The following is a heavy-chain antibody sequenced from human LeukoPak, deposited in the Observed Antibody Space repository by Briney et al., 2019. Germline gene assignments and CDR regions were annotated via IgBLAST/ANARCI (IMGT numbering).Heavy chain of an antibody. CDR2: IYYSGST. D-gene: IGHD6-19*01. CDR3: ARGEWYSSGWFGFDY. Sequence: SETLSLTCTVSGGSISSYYWSWIRQPPGKGLEWIGYIYYSGSTNYNPSLKSRVTISVDTSKNQFSLKLSSVTAADTAVYYCARGEWYSSGWFGFDYWGQGTLVTVSS. CDR1: GGSISSYY. J-gene: IGHJ4*02. V-gene: IGHV4-59*08.